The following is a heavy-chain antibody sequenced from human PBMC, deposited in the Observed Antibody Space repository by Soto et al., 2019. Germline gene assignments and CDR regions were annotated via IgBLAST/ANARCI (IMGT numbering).Heavy chain of an antibody. CDR2: VIPIFGTP. V-gene: IGHV1-69*01. CDR1: GGTFSTYA. D-gene: IGHD2-15*01. CDR3: ARSQGGSSSLDIYYYCYYGMDV. Sequence: QVQLVQSGAEVKKPGSSVKVSCKAPGGTFSTYAISWERQAPGQGLEWMGGVIPIFGTPKYAQKFQGRVTITADESTSTGYMELRSLRSEDTALYYCARSQGGSSSLDIYYYCYYGMDVWGQGTTVTVSS. J-gene: IGHJ6*02.